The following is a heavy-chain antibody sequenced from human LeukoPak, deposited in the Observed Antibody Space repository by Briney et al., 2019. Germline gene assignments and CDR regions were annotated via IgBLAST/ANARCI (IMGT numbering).Heavy chain of an antibody. Sequence: GGSLRLSCAASGFTFSSYSMNWVRQAPGKGLEGVSYISSSSSTIYYADSVKGRFTISRDNAKNSLYLQMNSLRAEDTAVYYCARDMTTGYSSSWYGDGDFRFDYWGQGTLVTVSS. J-gene: IGHJ4*02. CDR1: GFTFSSYS. V-gene: IGHV3-48*01. CDR2: ISSSSSTI. CDR3: ARDMTTGYSSSWYGDGDFRFDY. D-gene: IGHD6-13*01.